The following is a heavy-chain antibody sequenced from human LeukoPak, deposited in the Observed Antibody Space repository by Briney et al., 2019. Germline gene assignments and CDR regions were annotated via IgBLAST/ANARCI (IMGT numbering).Heavy chain of an antibody. J-gene: IGHJ4*02. D-gene: IGHD6-13*01. Sequence: ASVKVSCKASGYTFTSYAMNWVRQATGQGLEWMGWMNPNSGNTGYAQKFQGRVTMTRNTSISTAYMELSSLRSEDTAVYYCARIWGAAAGELIDYWGQGTLVTVSS. CDR3: ARIWGAAAGELIDY. CDR1: GYTFTSYA. CDR2: MNPNSGNT. V-gene: IGHV1-8*02.